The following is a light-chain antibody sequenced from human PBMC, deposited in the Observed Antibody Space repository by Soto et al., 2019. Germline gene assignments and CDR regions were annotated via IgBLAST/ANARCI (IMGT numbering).Light chain of an antibody. V-gene: IGKV1-39*01. CDR3: QQSYTNPIT. J-gene: IGKJ1*01. CDR2: GAS. Sequence: DIRMSQSPSSLSAALGDRVTITSRASQSISRYLNWYQQKPGKAPKILIYGASTLQSGVPSRFSGSGSGTDFTLTISSLQPEDFATYYCQQSYTNPITFGQGTKVDI. CDR1: QSISRY.